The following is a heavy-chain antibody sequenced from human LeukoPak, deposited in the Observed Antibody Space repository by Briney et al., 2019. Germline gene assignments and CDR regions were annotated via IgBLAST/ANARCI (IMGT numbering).Heavy chain of an antibody. CDR2: INPNTGYT. Sequence: ASVKVSCKAFGYTFTDYFIHWVRQAPGQGLEWMGWINPNTGYTKSAQNFQGRVTMTRDTSSRIAYMGLSGLTSDDTAVYFCARDHSGDCSGGHCYPDYWGQGTLVTASS. D-gene: IGHD2-15*01. V-gene: IGHV1-2*02. CDR3: ARDHSGDCSGGHCYPDY. J-gene: IGHJ4*02. CDR1: GYTFTDYF.